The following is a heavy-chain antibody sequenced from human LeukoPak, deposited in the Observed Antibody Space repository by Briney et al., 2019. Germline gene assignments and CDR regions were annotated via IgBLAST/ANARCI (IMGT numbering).Heavy chain of an antibody. D-gene: IGHD3-10*01. CDR2: ITSSSNYI. CDR1: GFTFSSYN. V-gene: IGHV3-21*03. J-gene: IGHJ4*02. Sequence: GGSLRLSCAASGFTFSSYNMNWVRQAPGKGLEWVSSITSSSNYIYYPDPVKGRFTISRDNGKNSLYLQMNSLRAEDTTVYYCARDCWDYGSGSYCGIDYWGQGTLVTVSS. CDR3: ARDCWDYGSGSYCGIDY.